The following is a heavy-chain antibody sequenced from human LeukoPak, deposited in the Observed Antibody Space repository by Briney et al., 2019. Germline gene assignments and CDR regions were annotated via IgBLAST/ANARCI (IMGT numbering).Heavy chain of an antibody. Sequence: MPSETLSLTCTVSGGSISSYYWSWIRQPPGKGLEWIGYIHYSGSTNYNPSPKSRVTISVDTSKKQFSLKLSSVTAADTAVYYCARGRGIAVSYWGQGTLVTVSS. V-gene: IGHV4-59*08. CDR2: IHYSGST. CDR1: GGSISSYY. D-gene: IGHD6-19*01. J-gene: IGHJ4*02. CDR3: ARGRGIAVSY.